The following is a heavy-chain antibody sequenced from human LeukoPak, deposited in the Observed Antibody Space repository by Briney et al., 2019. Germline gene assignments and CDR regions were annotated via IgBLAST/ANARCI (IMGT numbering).Heavy chain of an antibody. V-gene: IGHV1-8*01. J-gene: IGHJ6*03. CDR3: ARGPHGQLLYYYYYMDV. Sequence: ASVKVSCKASGYTFTSYDINWVRQATGQGLEWMGWMNPNSGNTGYAQKFQGRVTITRNTSISTAYMELSSLRSEDTAVYYCARGPHGQLLYYYYYMDVWGKGTTVTISS. D-gene: IGHD2-2*01. CDR1: GYTFTSYD. CDR2: MNPNSGNT.